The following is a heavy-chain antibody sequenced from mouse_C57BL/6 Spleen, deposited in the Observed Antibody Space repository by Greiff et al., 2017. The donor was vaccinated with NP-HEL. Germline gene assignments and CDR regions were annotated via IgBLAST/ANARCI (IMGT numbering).Heavy chain of an antibody. Sequence: DVHLVESGEGLVKPGGSLKLSCAASGFTFSSYAMSWVRQTPEKRLEWVAYISSGGDYIYYADTVKGRFTISRDNARNTLYLQMSSLKSEDTAMYYCTRPTPYYAMDYWGQGTSVTVSS. CDR1: GFTFSSYA. D-gene: IGHD6-1*01. CDR3: TRPTPYYAMDY. J-gene: IGHJ4*01. V-gene: IGHV5-9-1*02. CDR2: ISSGGDYI.